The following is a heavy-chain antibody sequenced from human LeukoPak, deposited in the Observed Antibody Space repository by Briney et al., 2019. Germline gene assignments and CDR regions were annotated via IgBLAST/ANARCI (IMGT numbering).Heavy chain of an antibody. CDR2: INHSGST. V-gene: IGHV4-34*01. CDR1: GGSFSEYY. D-gene: IGHD3-3*02. J-gene: IGHJ5*02. Sequence: SETLSLTCSVFGGSFSEYYWSWIRQPPGKGLEWIGEINHSGSTNYNPSLKSRVTISVDTSKNQISLILNSVTAADTAVYYCARGISTHWFDPWGQGTLVIVSS. CDR3: ARGISTHWFDP.